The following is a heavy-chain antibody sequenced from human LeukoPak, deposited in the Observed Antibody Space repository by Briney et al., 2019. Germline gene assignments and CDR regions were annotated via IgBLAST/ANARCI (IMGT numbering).Heavy chain of an antibody. CDR1: GYIFTNNY. J-gene: IGHJ5*02. V-gene: IGHV1-46*01. D-gene: IGHD4-17*01. CDR3: ARWRTVTTPFDP. Sequence: ASVKISCKASGYIFTNNYIHWVRQAPGQGLEWLGIINPATGSTLFPQKFQGRVTITADESTSTAYMELSSLRSEDTAVYYCARWRTVTTPFDPWGQGTLVTVSS. CDR2: INPATGST.